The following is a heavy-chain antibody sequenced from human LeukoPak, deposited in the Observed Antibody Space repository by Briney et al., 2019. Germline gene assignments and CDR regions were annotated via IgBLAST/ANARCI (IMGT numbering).Heavy chain of an antibody. J-gene: IGHJ4*01. CDR2: ITSDGSTT. Sequence: PGGSLRLSCAASGFNFGSHWMHWVRQTPGKGLMWVSRITSDGSTTWYADSVKGRFTVSRDNAKNTLFLEMNSLRDEDTAVYYCAGDYIWGRLFWGQGTLVTVSS. V-gene: IGHV3-74*01. CDR1: GFNFGSHW. CDR3: AGDYIWGRLF. D-gene: IGHD3-16*01.